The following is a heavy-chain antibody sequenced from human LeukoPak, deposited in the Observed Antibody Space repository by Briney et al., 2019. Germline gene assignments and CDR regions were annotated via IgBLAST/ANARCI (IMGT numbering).Heavy chain of an antibody. CDR3: AKDPNFTIFGVVIISGMDV. CDR2: IYSGGST. V-gene: IGHV3-53*01. Sequence: GGSLRLSCAASGFTVSSNYMSWVRQAPGKGLEWVSVIYSGGSTYYADSVKGRFTISRDNSKNTLYLQMNSLRAEDTAVYYCAKDPNFTIFGVVIISGMDVWGQGTTVTVSS. J-gene: IGHJ6*02. D-gene: IGHD3-3*01. CDR1: GFTVSSNY.